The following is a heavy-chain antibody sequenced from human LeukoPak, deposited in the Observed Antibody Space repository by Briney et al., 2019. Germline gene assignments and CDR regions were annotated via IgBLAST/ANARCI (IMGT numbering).Heavy chain of an antibody. D-gene: IGHD1-26*01. CDR1: GGSMRSSNFY. J-gene: IGHJ4*02. CDR2: INYSGST. Sequence: SETLSLTCTVSGGSMRSSNFYWGWIRQPPVKGLEWIGNINYSGSTYYNPSVKSRVTLSVDVSKNRFSLNLTSVTAADTALYFCARRRYSGSYDYWGQGTLVTVSS. V-gene: IGHV4-39*07. CDR3: ARRRYSGSYDY.